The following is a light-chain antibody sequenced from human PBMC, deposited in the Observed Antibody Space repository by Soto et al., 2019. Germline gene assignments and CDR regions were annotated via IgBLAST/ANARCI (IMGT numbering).Light chain of an antibody. CDR2: GNS. J-gene: IGLJ3*02. CDR3: QSYDSSLSGGV. Sequence: QSVLTQPPSVSGAPGHRVTISCTGSSSNIGAGYDLHWYQQLPGTAPKLLIYGNSNRPSGIPDRFSGSKSGTSASLAITGLQAEDEADYYCQSYDSSLSGGVFGGGTKLTVL. V-gene: IGLV1-40*01. CDR1: SSNIGAGYD.